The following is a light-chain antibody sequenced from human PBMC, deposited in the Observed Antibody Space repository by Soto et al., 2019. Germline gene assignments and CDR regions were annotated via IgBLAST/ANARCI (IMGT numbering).Light chain of an antibody. CDR2: AAS. CDR3: QQYYSFPWT. CDR1: QDINKN. V-gene: IGKV1D-8*01. J-gene: IGKJ1*01. Sequence: IQMTQSPSSLSASVGDRVTITCQASQDINKNLAWYQQKPGKAPELLIYAASTLQSGVPSRFSGSGSGTDFTLTISCLQSEDFATYYCQQYYSFPWTFGQGTKVDIK.